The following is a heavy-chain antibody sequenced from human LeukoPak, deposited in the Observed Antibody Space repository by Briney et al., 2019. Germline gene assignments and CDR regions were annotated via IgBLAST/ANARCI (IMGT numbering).Heavy chain of an antibody. CDR2: IWYGGSNK. J-gene: IGHJ4*02. D-gene: IGHD3-22*01. CDR3: ARELDYYDSSGPFDY. V-gene: IGHV3-33*08. CDR1: GFTFSSYG. Sequence: GRSLRLSCAASGFTFSSYGMHWVRQAPGKGLERVAVIWYGGSNKYYADSVKGRFTISRDNSKNTLYLQMNSLRAEDTAVYYCARELDYYDSSGPFDYWGQGTLVTVSS.